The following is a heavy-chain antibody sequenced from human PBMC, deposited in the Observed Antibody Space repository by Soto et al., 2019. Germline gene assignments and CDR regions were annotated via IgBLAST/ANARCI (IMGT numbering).Heavy chain of an antibody. CDR1: GFTFSDYY. J-gene: IGHJ5*02. D-gene: IGHD2-15*01. Sequence: QVQLVESGGGLVKPGGSLRLSCAASGFTFSDYYMSWIRQAPGKGLEWVSYISSSGSTIYYADSVKGRFTISRDNAKNSLYLQMNSLRAEDTAVYYCARGPQKVVVAATPKKEAWFDPWGQGTLVTVSS. V-gene: IGHV3-11*01. CDR3: ARGPQKVVVAATPKKEAWFDP. CDR2: ISSSGSTI.